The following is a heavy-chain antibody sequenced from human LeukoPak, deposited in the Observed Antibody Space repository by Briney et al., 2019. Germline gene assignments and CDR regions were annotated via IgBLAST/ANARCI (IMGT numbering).Heavy chain of an antibody. V-gene: IGHV3-23*01. CDR1: GFTFSSYA. CDR2: ISGSGGST. CDR3: AKVGSTIFGVGDYGMDV. J-gene: IGHJ6*02. Sequence: GGSLRLSCAASGFTFSSYAMSWVRQAPGKGLEWVSAISGSGGSTYYADSVKGRFTISRDNSKNTLYLQMNSLRAEDTAVYYCAKVGSTIFGVGDYGMDVWGQGTTVTVSS. D-gene: IGHD3-3*01.